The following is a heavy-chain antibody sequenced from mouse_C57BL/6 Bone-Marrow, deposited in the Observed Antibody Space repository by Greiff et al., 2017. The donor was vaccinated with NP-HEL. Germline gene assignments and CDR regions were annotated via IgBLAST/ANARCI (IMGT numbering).Heavy chain of an antibody. CDR1: GFTFSSYG. Sequence: EVQVVESGGDLVKPGGSLKLSCAASGFTFSSYGMSWVRQTPDKRLGWVATISSGGSYTYYPDSVKGRFTISRDNAKNTLYLQMSSLKSEDTAMYYCASQNWDGGFAYWGQGTLVTVSA. CDR2: ISSGGSYT. D-gene: IGHD4-1*01. V-gene: IGHV5-6*01. CDR3: ASQNWDGGFAY. J-gene: IGHJ3*01.